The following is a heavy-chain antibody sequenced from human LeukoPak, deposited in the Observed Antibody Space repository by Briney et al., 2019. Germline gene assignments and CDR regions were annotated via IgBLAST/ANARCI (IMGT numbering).Heavy chain of an antibody. CDR1: LGSLTGYY. Sequence: TLSLTCALYLGSLTGYYCSTGPEPPGHGRKGMGEINHSGSTNYNPSLKSRVTISVDTSKNQFSLKLSSVTAADTAVYYCARFNYYDSSGYYSFDYWGQGTLVTVSS. V-gene: IGHV4-34*01. CDR2: INHSGST. D-gene: IGHD3-22*01. J-gene: IGHJ4*02. CDR3: ARFNYYDSSGYYSFDY.